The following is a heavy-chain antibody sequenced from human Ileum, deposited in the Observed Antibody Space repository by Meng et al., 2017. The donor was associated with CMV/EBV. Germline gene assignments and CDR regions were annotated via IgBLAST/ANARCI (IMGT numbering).Heavy chain of an antibody. J-gene: IGHJ4*02. V-gene: IGHV4-34*01. D-gene: IGHD1-14*01. Sequence: QLWGSGLLTPSASLSLTDDVYDASFRDFYWSWTRHLPGKGLEWNGEIHPSGSTHYNPSPESRVSISVHMSNNQFSLKVSSVTAADTAVYYCARGQDNHKGGVHWGQGTLVTVSS. CDR2: IHPSGST. CDR3: ARGQDNHKGGVH. CDR1: DASFRDFY.